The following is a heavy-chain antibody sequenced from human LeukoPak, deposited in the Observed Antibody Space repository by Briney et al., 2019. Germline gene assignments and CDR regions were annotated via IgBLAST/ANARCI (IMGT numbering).Heavy chain of an antibody. J-gene: IGHJ6*02. V-gene: IGHV1-2*02. CDR1: GYSFTGYF. CDR2: INPNSGDT. Sequence: ASVNVSCKASGYSFTGYFMQWVRQPPGQGLEWMGWINPNSGDTNYAQKFQGRVTMTRDTSISTAYMELSRLRSDDSAVYYCARRFYYAMDVWGQGTTVTVSS. D-gene: IGHD3-16*01. CDR3: ARRFYYAMDV.